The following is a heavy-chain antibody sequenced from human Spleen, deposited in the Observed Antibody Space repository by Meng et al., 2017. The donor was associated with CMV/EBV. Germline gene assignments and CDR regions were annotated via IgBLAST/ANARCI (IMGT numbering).Heavy chain of an antibody. Sequence: SVKVSCKASGYTFTSYGISWVRQAPGQGLEWMGGIIPIFGTANYAQKFQGRVTITTDESTSTAYMELSSLRSEDTAVYYCARNADSSSWYYFDYWGQGTLVTVSS. D-gene: IGHD6-13*01. J-gene: IGHJ4*02. CDR2: IIPIFGTA. CDR3: ARNADSSSWYYFDY. V-gene: IGHV1-69*05. CDR1: GYTFTSYG.